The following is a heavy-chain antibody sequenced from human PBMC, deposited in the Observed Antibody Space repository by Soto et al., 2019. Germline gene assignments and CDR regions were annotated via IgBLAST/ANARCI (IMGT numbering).Heavy chain of an antibody. CDR1: GGTFSSYA. CDR2: IIPIFGTA. D-gene: IGHD2-2*01. CDR3: ARAVPGYCSSTSCYPHYYYYGMDV. J-gene: IGHJ6*02. Sequence: SVKVSCKASGGTFSSYAISWVRQAPGQGLEWMGGIIPIFGTANYAQKFQGGVTITADESTSTAYMELSSLRSEDTAVYYCARAVPGYCSSTSCYPHYYYYGMDVWGQGTTVTVSS. V-gene: IGHV1-69*13.